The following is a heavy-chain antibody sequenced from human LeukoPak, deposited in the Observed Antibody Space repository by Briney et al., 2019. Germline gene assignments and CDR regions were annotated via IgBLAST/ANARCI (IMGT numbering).Heavy chain of an antibody. Sequence: PGGSLRLSCAASGFTLSNYDMHWVRQTTGKGLEWVSTIASAGDTYYPGSVKGRFTISREIDRDSLDLQMNSLRAGDTAVYYCARGYLSGYYYFDYWDQGTLVTVSS. CDR1: GFTLSNYD. V-gene: IGHV3-13*01. CDR3: ARGYLSGYYYFDY. CDR2: IASAGDT. J-gene: IGHJ4*02. D-gene: IGHD3-9*01.